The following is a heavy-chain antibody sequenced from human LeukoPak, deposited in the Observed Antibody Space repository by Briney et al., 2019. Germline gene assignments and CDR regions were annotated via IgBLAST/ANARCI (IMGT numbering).Heavy chain of an antibody. CDR2: VFYRGTT. Sequence: SETLSLTCSVSGGSMSGVYWNWVRQTPGKTLEWCGYVFYRGTTNYNPSLKSRVTVSIDTSKNQFSLTLTSVIAADTAIYYCARGRSARRWDLPHLDLWGRGTLVTVSS. V-gene: IGHV4-59*01. CDR1: GGSMSGVY. D-gene: IGHD2-15*01. CDR3: ARGRSARRWDLPHLDL. J-gene: IGHJ5*02.